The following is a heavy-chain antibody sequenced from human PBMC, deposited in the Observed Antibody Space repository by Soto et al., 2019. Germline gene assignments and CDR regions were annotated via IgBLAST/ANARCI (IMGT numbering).Heavy chain of an antibody. V-gene: IGHV3-11*06. CDR1: GFTFSDYY. D-gene: IGHD3-10*01. CDR2: ISSSSSYT. Sequence: PGGSLRLSCAASGFTFSDYYMSWIRQAPGKGLEWVSYISSSSSYTNYADSVKGRFTISRDNAKNSLYLQMNSLRAEDTAVYYFARDRITMVRGAPFRYFDYWGQGTLVTVSS. J-gene: IGHJ4*02. CDR3: ARDRITMVRGAPFRYFDY.